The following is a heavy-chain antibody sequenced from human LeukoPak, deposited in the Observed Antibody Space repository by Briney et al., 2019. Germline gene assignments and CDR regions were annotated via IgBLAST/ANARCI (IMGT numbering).Heavy chain of an antibody. Sequence: GGSLRLSCAASGFTFSSYGMSWVRQAPGKGLVWVSRIDSDGKSATYADSVRGRFTISRDNAKNTLYLVMNSLRAEDSAVYYCARTMVFDYWGQGARVIVSS. CDR3: ARTMVFDY. D-gene: IGHD3-10*01. CDR1: GFTFSSYG. J-gene: IGHJ4*02. CDR2: IDSDGKSA. V-gene: IGHV3-74*01.